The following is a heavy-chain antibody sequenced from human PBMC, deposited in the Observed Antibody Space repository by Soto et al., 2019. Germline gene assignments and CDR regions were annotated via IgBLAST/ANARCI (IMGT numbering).Heavy chain of an antibody. J-gene: IGHJ3*02. CDR2: ITWNSGAI. CDR1: GFTIDDYA. V-gene: IGHV3-9*01. CDR3: AEDLTYGYTGFDM. Sequence: ELQLVQSGGGFVQPGRSLRLSCTASGFTIDDYAMHWVRQAPGKGLELVSGITWNSGAIDYADSVKGRFAISRDNAKKSLYLQMKSLRPDDTALYYCAEDLTYGYTGFDMWGQGTMVTVSS. D-gene: IGHD5-18*01.